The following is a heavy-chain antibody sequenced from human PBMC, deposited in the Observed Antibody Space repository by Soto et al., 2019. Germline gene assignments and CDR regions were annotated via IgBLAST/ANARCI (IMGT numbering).Heavy chain of an antibody. D-gene: IGHD3-22*01. CDR2: IYYSGST. CDR3: ARDPGYYYDSSGYLFD. Sequence: PSETLSLTCTVSGCSISSGGYYWSWIRQHPGKGLEWIGYIYYSGSTYYNPSLKSRVTISVDTSKNQFSLKLSSVTAADTAVYYCARDPGYYYDSSGYLFDWGQGTLVTVSS. J-gene: IGHJ4*02. V-gene: IGHV4-31*03. CDR1: GCSISSGGYY.